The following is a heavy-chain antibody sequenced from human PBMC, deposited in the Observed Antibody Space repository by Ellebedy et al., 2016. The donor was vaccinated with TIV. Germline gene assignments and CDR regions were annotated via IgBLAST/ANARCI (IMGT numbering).Heavy chain of an antibody. D-gene: IGHD3-22*01. J-gene: IGHJ5*02. CDR3: ARQTNYYDSSGYYTWFDP. V-gene: IGHV1-46*01. CDR2: ITPGDGST. Sequence: AASVKVSCKASGYTFTSYYMHWVRQAPGQGLEWMGIITPGDGSTGYAQKFQGRVTITADESTYTAYMELSSLRSEDTAVYYCARQTNYYDSSGYYTWFDPWGQGTLVTVSS. CDR1: GYTFTSYY.